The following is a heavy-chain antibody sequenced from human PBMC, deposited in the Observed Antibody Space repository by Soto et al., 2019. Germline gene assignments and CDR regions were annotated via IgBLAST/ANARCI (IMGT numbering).Heavy chain of an antibody. Sequence: QVQMVQSGAVVKKPGSSVKVSCKASGDTFRTYAVNWVRQAPGQGLEWMGGTIPIFGTPTYAEMFQGRVTITADDSTRTAHMEVTNLTSDDTAVYYCARGTYESGFDRWGQGTLVTVSS. CDR3: ARGTYESGFDR. D-gene: IGHD3-10*01. V-gene: IGHV1-69*01. CDR1: GDTFRTYA. CDR2: TIPIFGTP. J-gene: IGHJ5*02.